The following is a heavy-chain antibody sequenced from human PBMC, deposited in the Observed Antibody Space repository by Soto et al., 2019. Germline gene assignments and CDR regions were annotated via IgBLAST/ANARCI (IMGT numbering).Heavy chain of an antibody. CDR1: GFRFSIYS. Sequence: EVHLVESGGGLVQPGGSLRLSCAASGFRFSIYSINWIRQAPGKGLEWSAYITGDSNTIKYADSVKGRFTISRDNAKNSVYLQMNLLRDEDTAVYYCARSVEGHFDYLGQGTVVTVSS. V-gene: IGHV3-48*02. CDR2: ITGDSNTI. J-gene: IGHJ4*02. D-gene: IGHD6-19*01. CDR3: ARSVEGHFDY.